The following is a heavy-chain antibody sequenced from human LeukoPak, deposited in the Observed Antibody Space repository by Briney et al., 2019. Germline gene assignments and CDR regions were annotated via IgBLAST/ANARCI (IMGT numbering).Heavy chain of an antibody. CDR2: ISGSGGST. D-gene: IGHD3-22*01. CDR1: GFTFSSYA. CDR3: AKDLYTYYYDSSGYYWDY. V-gene: IGHV3-23*01. Sequence: GGSLRLSCAASGFTFSSYAMSWVRQAPGKGLEWVSAISGSGGSTYYADFVKGRFTISRDNSKNTLYQQMNSLRAEDTAVYYCAKDLYTYYYDSSGYYWDYWGQGTLVTVSS. J-gene: IGHJ4*02.